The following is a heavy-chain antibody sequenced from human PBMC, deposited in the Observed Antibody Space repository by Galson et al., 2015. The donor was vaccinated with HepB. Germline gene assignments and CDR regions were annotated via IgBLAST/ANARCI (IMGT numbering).Heavy chain of an antibody. CDR1: GDTFNSFA. CDR3: ARDAGLVGATTYYYYYGLDV. CDR2: IVPSFGTA. J-gene: IGHJ6*02. D-gene: IGHD1-26*01. V-gene: IGHV1-69*06. Sequence: SVKVSCKASGDTFNSFAVTWVRQAPGQGLEWMGGIVPSFGTANYAQKFLGRVTFTADKSTSTAYMELSNLRSDDTAMYYCARDAGLVGATTYYYYYGLDVWGQGTTVTVSS.